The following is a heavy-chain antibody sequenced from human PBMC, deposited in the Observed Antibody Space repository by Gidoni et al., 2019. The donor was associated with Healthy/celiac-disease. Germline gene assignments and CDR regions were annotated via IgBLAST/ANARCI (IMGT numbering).Heavy chain of an antibody. CDR3: ARDRLSPGSGQAHFDY. Sequence: QVQLQDSGLGLVKPSETPSLTCTVSGGSISSYHWSWIRQPAGKGLEWIGRIYTSGSTNYNPSLKSRVTMSVDTSKNQFSLKLSSVTAADTAVYYCARDRLSPGSGQAHFDYWGQGTLVTVSS. CDR2: IYTSGST. V-gene: IGHV4-4*07. J-gene: IGHJ4*02. CDR1: GGSISSYH. D-gene: IGHD3-3*01.